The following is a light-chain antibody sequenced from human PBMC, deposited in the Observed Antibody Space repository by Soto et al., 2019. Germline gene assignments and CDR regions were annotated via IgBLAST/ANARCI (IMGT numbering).Light chain of an antibody. Sequence: DIQMTQSPSSLSASVGDRVTITCRASQDINTYLNWYQHKAGKAPKLLIYAASSLQSGVPSRFGGGGSGTDFTLTISSLQPEDFATYYCQQSYSSLWTFGQGTKVEVE. CDR2: AAS. CDR1: QDINTY. CDR3: QQSYSSLWT. V-gene: IGKV1-39*01. J-gene: IGKJ1*01.